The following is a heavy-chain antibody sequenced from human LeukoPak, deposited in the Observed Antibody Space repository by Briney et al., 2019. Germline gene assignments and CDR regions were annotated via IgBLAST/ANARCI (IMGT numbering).Heavy chain of an antibody. CDR2: INPNSGGT. V-gene: IGHV1-2*02. CDR3: ARALGGYDYAFDI. D-gene: IGHD5-12*01. J-gene: IGHJ3*02. Sequence: GASVKVSCKASGYTFTGYYMHWVRQAPGQGLEWMGWINPNSGGTNYAQKFQGRVTMTRNTSISTAYMELSSLRSEDTAVYYCARALGGYDYAFDIWGQGTMVTVSS. CDR1: GYTFTGYY.